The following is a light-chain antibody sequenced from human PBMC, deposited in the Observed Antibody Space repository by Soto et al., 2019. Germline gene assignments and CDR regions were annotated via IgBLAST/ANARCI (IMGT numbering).Light chain of an antibody. Sequence: EIVLTQSPATLSLSPGERATLSCRASQSVSSYLAWYQQKPGQAPRLLIYDASNRATGIPARFSGSGSGTDFTLTISSLEPEDLAVYYCQQRSNWPLMYTFGQGTKLEIK. CDR1: QSVSSY. J-gene: IGKJ2*01. V-gene: IGKV3-11*01. CDR2: DAS. CDR3: QQRSNWPLMYT.